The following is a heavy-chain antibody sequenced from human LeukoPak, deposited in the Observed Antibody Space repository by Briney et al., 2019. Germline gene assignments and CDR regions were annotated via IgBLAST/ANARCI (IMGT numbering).Heavy chain of an antibody. CDR2: INHSGST. D-gene: IGHD6-19*01. CDR1: GGSFSGYY. Sequence: PSETLSLTCAVYGGSFSGYYWSWIRQPPGKGLEWIGEINHSGSTNYNPSLKSRVTISVDTSKNQFSLKLSSVTAADTAVYYCARRSGWYVGYYYMDVWGKGTTVTVSS. CDR3: ARRSGWYVGYYYMDV. V-gene: IGHV4-34*01. J-gene: IGHJ6*03.